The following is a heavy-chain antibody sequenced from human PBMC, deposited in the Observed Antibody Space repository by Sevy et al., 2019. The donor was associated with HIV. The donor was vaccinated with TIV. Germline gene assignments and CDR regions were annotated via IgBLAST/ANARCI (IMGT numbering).Heavy chain of an antibody. V-gene: IGHV4-59*01. CDR2: IYYSGST. D-gene: IGHD1-26*01. Sequence: SETLSLTCTVSGGSISSYYWSWIRQPPGKGLEWIGYIYYSGSTNYNPSLMSRVTISVDTSKNQFSLKLSSVTAADTAVYYCARGGLASLKLVPFDYWGQGTLVTVSS. CDR1: GGSISSYY. CDR3: ARGGLASLKLVPFDY. J-gene: IGHJ4*02.